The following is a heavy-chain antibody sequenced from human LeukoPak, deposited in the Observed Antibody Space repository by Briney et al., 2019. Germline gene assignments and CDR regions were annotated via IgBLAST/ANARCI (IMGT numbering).Heavy chain of an antibody. CDR2: FHHTGST. CDR1: DGSISGSNW. Sequence: SETLSLTCGVSDGSISGSNWWSWVRQPPGKGLEWIKEFHHTGSTNYNPSLNSRVTISVDKSKNQFSLRLSSVTAADTAVYYCARNIVGANAFDYWGQGTLVTVSS. J-gene: IGHJ4*02. CDR3: ARNIVGANAFDY. D-gene: IGHD1-26*01. V-gene: IGHV4-4*02.